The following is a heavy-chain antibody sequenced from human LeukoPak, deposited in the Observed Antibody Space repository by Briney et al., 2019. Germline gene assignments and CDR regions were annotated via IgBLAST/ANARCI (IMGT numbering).Heavy chain of an antibody. V-gene: IGHV1-69*13. D-gene: IGHD3-10*01. CDR1: GGTFSSYA. CDR2: IIPIFGTA. CDR3: AREGGDGEIAFDI. J-gene: IGHJ3*02. Sequence: ASVKVSCKASGGTFSSYAISWVRQAPGQGLEWMGGIIPIFGTANYAQKFQGRVTITADESTSTAYVELSSLRSEDTAVYYCAREGGDGEIAFDIWGQGTMVTVSS.